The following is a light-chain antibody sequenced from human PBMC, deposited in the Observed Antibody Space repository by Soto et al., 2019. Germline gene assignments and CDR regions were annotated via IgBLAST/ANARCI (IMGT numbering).Light chain of an antibody. CDR1: QRVSSTC. CDR3: QQYGTSPQT. V-gene: IGKV3-20*01. Sequence: EIVLTQSPGTLSLSPGERATLSCRASQRVSSTCLAWYRQKPGQAPRLLIYGASSRATGIPDRISGSGSGTDFTLTIDRLEPEDFAVYYCQQYGTSPQTFGQGTKVEIK. J-gene: IGKJ1*01. CDR2: GAS.